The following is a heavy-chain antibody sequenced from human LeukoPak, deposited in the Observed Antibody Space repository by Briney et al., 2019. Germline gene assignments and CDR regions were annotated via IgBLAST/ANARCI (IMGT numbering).Heavy chain of an antibody. CDR2: IYYSGST. CDR1: GDSISSYY. V-gene: IGHV4-59*01. J-gene: IGHJ6*02. D-gene: IGHD6-13*01. Sequence: SETLSLTCTVSGDSISSYYWSWIRQPPGKGLEWIGYIYYSGSTNYNPSLKSRVTISVDTSKNQFSLKLSSVTAADTAVYYCARQQLHYYYYYGMDVWGQGTTVTVSS. CDR3: ARQQLHYYYYYGMDV.